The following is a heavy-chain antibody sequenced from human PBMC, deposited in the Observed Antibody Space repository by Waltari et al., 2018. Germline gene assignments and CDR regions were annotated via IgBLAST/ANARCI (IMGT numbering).Heavy chain of an antibody. CDR3: ATSMGAIDCSSTSCWGASDY. Sequence: QVQLVQSGAEVKKPGSSVKVACKASRGTFISYPISWLRQDPGQGLEWMGGIIPIFGTANYAQKFQGRVTITADESTSTAYMELSRLRSEDTAVYYCATSMGAIDCSSTSCWGASDYWGQGTLVTVSS. V-gene: IGHV1-69*12. D-gene: IGHD2-2*01. CDR2: IIPIFGTA. J-gene: IGHJ4*02. CDR1: RGTFISYP.